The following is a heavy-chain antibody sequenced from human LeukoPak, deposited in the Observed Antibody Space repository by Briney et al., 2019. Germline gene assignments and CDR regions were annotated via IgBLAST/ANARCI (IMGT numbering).Heavy chain of an antibody. CDR1: GGSISSGGYY. V-gene: IGHV4-31*03. Sequence: SQTLSLTCTVSGGSISSGGYYWSWIRQHPGKGLEWIGCIYYSGSTYYNPSLKSRVTISVDTSKNQFSLKLSSVTAADTAVYYCARVGLNYYDSSGYYYVNAFDIWGQGTMVTVSS. CDR3: ARVGLNYYDSSGYYYVNAFDI. J-gene: IGHJ3*02. D-gene: IGHD3-22*01. CDR2: IYYSGST.